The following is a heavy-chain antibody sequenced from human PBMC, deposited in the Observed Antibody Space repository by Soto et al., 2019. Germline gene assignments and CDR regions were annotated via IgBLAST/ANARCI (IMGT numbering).Heavy chain of an antibody. CDR3: ARVDSGSFHFDY. CDR2: IIPIFGTA. D-gene: IGHD6-6*01. Sequence: SVKVSCKASGGTFSSYAISWVRQAPGQGLEWMGGIIPIFGTANYAQKFQGRVTITADESTSTAYMELSSLRSEDTAVYYCARVDSGSFHFDYWGQGTLVTVSS. V-gene: IGHV1-69*01. J-gene: IGHJ4*02. CDR1: GGTFSSYA.